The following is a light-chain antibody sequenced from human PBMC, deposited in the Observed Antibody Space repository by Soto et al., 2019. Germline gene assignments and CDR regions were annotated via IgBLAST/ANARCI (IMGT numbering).Light chain of an antibody. Sequence: DIQMTQSPSSLSASVGDRVTITCRARQTISNYLNWYQQKPGKAPKLLIYGASSLQSGVPSRFRGSGSGTHFTLTISSLQPEDFATYYCQQSYSSPFTFGPGTKVDIK. CDR2: GAS. V-gene: IGKV1-39*01. J-gene: IGKJ3*01. CDR3: QQSYSSPFT. CDR1: QTISNY.